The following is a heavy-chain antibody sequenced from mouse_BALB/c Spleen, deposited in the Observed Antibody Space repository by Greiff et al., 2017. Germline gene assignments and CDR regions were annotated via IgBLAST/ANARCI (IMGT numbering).Heavy chain of an antibody. CDR1: GYTFTSYY. CDR2: INPSNGGT. CDR3: TRDYYGYPYYYAMDY. J-gene: IGHJ4*01. V-gene: IGHV1S81*02. D-gene: IGHD1-2*01. Sequence: VQLQQPGAELVKPGASVKLSCKASGYTFTSYYMYWVKQRPGQGLEWIGGINPSNGGTNFNEKFKSKATLTVDKSSSTAYMQLSSLTSEDSAVYYCTRDYYGYPYYYAMDYRGQGTSVTVSS.